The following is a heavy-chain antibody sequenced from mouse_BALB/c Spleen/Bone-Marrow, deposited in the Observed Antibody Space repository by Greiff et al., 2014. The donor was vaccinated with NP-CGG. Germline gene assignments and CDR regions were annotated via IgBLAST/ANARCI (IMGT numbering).Heavy chain of an antibody. V-gene: IGHV2-9*02. CDR2: IWAGGTI. D-gene: IGHD1-1*01. CDR3: ARSTTTDYFDD. Sequence: QVQLKESGPGLVAPSQSLSITCTVSGFSLTSYGVHWVRQPPGKGLEWLGVIWAGGTIKYNSALKFKINHNKENSKSQVFLKMNSLQTDDTAMYYCARSTTTDYFDDWGQGTTLPVSS. CDR1: GFSLTSYG. J-gene: IGHJ2*01.